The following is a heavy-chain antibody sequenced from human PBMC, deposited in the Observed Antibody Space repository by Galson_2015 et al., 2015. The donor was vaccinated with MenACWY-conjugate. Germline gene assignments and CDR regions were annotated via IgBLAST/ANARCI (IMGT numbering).Heavy chain of an antibody. D-gene: IGHD3-16*01. J-gene: IGHJ4*02. CDR3: AKGVWGTFDY. CDR2: IGNSGGST. Sequence: SLRLSCAASGFTFNNYAMNWVSQVPGKGLEWVSVIGNSGGSTSYADSVKGRFTISRDNSKNTLYLQMNSLRAEDTAVYYCAKGVWGTFDYWGQGTLVTVSS. CDR1: GFTFNNYA. V-gene: IGHV3-23*01.